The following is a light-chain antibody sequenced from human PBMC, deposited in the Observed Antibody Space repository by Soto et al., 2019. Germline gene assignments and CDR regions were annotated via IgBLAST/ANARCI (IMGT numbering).Light chain of an antibody. CDR1: SSDVGGYNY. J-gene: IGLJ2*01. CDR2: DVT. Sequence: QSVLTQPASVSGSPGQSITISCTGTSSDVGGYNYVSWYQQHPGKAPKLMVYDVTKRPSGVSYRFSGSKSGNTASLTISGLQAEYEADYYCSSYTNRRTIIFGGGTKLTVL. CDR3: SSYTNRRTII. V-gene: IGLV2-14*01.